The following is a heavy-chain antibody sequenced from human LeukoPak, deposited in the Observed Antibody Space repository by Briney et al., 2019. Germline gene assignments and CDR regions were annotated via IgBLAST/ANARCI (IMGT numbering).Heavy chain of an antibody. CDR1: GVTFSSHS. CDR2: ISNDGTST. J-gene: IGHJ5*02. CDR3: ARGGLEVDA. V-gene: IGHV3-74*01. Sequence: GGSLRLSCAASGVTFSSHSMHWVRQAPGKGLVWVSGISNDGTSTTNADSVKGRFTISRVNAKNTLYLQMHSLGAEDTAVYACARGGLEVDACGQGTLVTVAS. D-gene: IGHD3-16*01.